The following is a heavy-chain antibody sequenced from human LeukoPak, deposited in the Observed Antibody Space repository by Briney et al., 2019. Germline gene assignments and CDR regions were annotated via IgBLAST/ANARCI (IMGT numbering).Heavy chain of an antibody. Sequence: GGSLRLSCAVSGITLSNYGMSWVRQAPGKGLEWVAGISGRAGGTNYADSVKGRFTISRGNSKNTLYLQMNRLRAEDTAVYFCAKRGVVIRVILVGFHKEAYYFDSWGQGALVTVSS. V-gene: IGHV3-23*01. D-gene: IGHD3-22*01. CDR2: ISGRAGGT. CDR1: GITLSNYG. J-gene: IGHJ4*02. CDR3: AKRGVVIRVILVGFHKEAYYFDS.